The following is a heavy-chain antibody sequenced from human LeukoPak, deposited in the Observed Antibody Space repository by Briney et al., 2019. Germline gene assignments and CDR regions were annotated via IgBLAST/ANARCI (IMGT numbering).Heavy chain of an antibody. D-gene: IGHD6-19*01. CDR1: GYTFTSYG. V-gene: IGHV1-18*01. CDR3: AREMARAGWYLSEGAFDI. CDR2: ISAYNGNT. J-gene: IGHJ3*02. Sequence: ASVKVSCKASGYTFTSYGISWGRQAPGQGLEWMGWISAYNGNTNYAQKLQGRVTMTTDTSTSTAYMELRSLRSDDTAVYYCAREMARAGWYLSEGAFDIWGQGTMVTVSS.